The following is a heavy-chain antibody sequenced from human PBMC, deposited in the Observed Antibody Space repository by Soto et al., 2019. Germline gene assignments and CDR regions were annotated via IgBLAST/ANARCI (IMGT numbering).Heavy chain of an antibody. D-gene: IGHD1-20*01. CDR1: GGSISSYY. J-gene: IGHJ3*02. Sequence: SETLSLTCTVSGGSISSYYWSWIRQPPGKGLEWIGYIYYSGSTNYNPSLKSRVTISVDTSKNQFSLKLSSVTAADTAVYYCARGNWNDMGAFDIWGQGTMVIVSS. V-gene: IGHV4-59*01. CDR3: ARGNWNDMGAFDI. CDR2: IYYSGST.